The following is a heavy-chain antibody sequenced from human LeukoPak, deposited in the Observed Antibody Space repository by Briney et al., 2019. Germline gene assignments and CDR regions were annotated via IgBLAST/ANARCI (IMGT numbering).Heavy chain of an antibody. CDR1: GFTFSSYG. J-gene: IGHJ6*01. CDR2: ITGGGDSA. Sequence: GGSLRLSCAASGFTFSSYGMHWVRQTPERGLEWVSAITGGGDSAYYPDSVKGRFTISRDNSKNTLYPEMNSLRAEDTAIYYCAKMKGHPLPKYYMDVWGQGTTVTVSS. D-gene: IGHD1-26*01. CDR3: AKMKGHPLPKYYMDV. V-gene: IGHV3-23*01.